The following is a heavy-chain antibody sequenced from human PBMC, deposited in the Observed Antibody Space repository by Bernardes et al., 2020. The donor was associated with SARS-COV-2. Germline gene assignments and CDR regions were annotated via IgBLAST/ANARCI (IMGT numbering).Heavy chain of an antibody. V-gene: IGHV3-64D*09. CDR1: GFTFRSYG. Sequence: GGSLRLSCSASGFTFRSYGLYWVRQALGKGLEYVSSIGSDGRETYYADSLKGRFTISRDNSKNTLYLQMRSLRPEDTAVYYCVKIEYERGGYYFDYWGQGTLVTVSS. CDR3: VKIEYERGGYYFDY. J-gene: IGHJ4*02. D-gene: IGHD3-16*01. CDR2: IGSDGRET.